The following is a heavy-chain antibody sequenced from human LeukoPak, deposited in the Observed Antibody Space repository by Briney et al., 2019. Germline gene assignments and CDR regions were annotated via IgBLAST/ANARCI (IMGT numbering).Heavy chain of an antibody. CDR1: GGSFSGYY. CDR2: INHSGYT. Sequence: PSETLSLTCAVYGGSFSGYYWSWIRQPPGKGLEWIGEINHSGYTNYNPSLKSRVTISVDTSKNQFSLKLSSVTAADTAVYYCASRLWARGAYYYYMDVWGKGTTVTIPS. D-gene: IGHD3-10*01. J-gene: IGHJ6*03. V-gene: IGHV4-34*01. CDR3: ASRLWARGAYYYYMDV.